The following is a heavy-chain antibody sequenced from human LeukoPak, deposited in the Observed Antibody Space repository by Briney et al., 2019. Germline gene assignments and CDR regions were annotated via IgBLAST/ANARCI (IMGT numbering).Heavy chain of an antibody. CDR1: GYTLTGYY. V-gene: IGHV1-2*06. CDR2: INPNSGGT. D-gene: IGHD6-19*01. CDR3: ARDRGYSSGWYFWY. Sequence: GASVKVSCKASGYTLTGYYMHWVRQAPGQGLEWMGRINPNSGGTNYAQKFQGRVTMTRDTSISTAYMELSRLRSDDTAVYYCARDRGYSSGWYFWYWGQGTLVTVSS. J-gene: IGHJ4*02.